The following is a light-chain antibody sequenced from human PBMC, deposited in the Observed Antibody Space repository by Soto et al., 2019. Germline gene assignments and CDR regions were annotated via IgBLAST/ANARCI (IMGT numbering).Light chain of an antibody. V-gene: IGLV1-47*01. CDR1: ISNIATNY. J-gene: IGLJ1*01. CDR2: RDN. Sequence: QSVLTQPPSVSGTPGQRVTISCSGGISNIATNYVHWFQQLPGTAPKVLSNRDNQRPSGVPDRFSGSKYGTSASLAISVLRSEDADEYYCAAWDDTVRSYVFGTGTKVTVL. CDR3: AAWDDTVRSYV.